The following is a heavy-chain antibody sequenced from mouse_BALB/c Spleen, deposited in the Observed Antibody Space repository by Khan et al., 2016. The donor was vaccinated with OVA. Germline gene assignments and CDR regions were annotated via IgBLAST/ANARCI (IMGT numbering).Heavy chain of an antibody. CDR2: INPTSGYT. Sequence: QVQLQQSGAELAKPGASVKMSCTASGYTFTSYWMHWIKQRPGQGLEWIGYINPTSGYTDYNQKFKDKATLTADKSSSTAYMQLSSLTSDDSAVYYCARDRIAYWGQGTALTVSS. V-gene: IGHV1-7*01. CDR3: ARDRIAY. J-gene: IGHJ2*01. CDR1: GYTFTSYW.